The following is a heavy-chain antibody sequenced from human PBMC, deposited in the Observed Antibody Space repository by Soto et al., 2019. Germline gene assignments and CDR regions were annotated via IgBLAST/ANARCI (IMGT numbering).Heavy chain of an antibody. CDR3: ARQEDVVDIVATTGGMDV. CDR2: INHSGST. V-gene: IGHV4-34*01. CDR1: GGSFSGYY. Sequence: SETLSLTCAVYGGSFSGYYWSWIRQPPGKGLEWIGEINHSGSTNYNPSLKSRVTISVDTSKNQFSLKLSSVTAADTAVYYCARQEDVVDIVATTGGMDVWGQGTTVTVSS. J-gene: IGHJ6*02. D-gene: IGHD5-12*01.